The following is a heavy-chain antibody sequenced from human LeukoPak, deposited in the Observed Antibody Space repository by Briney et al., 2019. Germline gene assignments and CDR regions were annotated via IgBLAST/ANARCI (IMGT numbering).Heavy chain of an antibody. CDR1: GFTFSSYA. V-gene: IGHV3-64*01. J-gene: IGHJ4*02. Sequence: GGSLRLSCAASGFTFSSYAMHWVRQAPGKGLEYVSAISSNGGSTYYANSVKGRFTISRDNSKNTLYLQMGSLRAEDMAVYYCARDLRGVSNYWGQGTLVTVSS. CDR3: ARDLRGVSNY. CDR2: ISSNGGST. D-gene: IGHD3-10*01.